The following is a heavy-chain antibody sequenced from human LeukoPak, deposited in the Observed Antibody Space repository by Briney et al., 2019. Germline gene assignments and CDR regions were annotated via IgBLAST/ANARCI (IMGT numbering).Heavy chain of an antibody. D-gene: IGHD3-22*01. V-gene: IGHV4-30-4*01. CDR1: GGSISSGDYY. Sequence: SETLSLTCTVSGGSISSGDYYWSWIRQPPGKGLEWIGYFYYSGSTYYNPSLKSRVSISVDTSKNQFSLKLSSVTAADTAVYYCARPYYYDSRIDPWGQGTLVTVSS. CDR3: ARPYYYDSRIDP. J-gene: IGHJ5*02. CDR2: FYYSGST.